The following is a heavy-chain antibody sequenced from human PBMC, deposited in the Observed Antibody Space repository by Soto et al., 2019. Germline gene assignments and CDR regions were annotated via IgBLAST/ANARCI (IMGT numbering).Heavy chain of an antibody. V-gene: IGHV1-8*01. Sequence: QVQLVQSGAEVKKPGASVKVSCKASGYTFTSYDINWVRQATGQGLEWMGWMNPNSGNTGYAQKFRGRVTMTRNTSISTAYMELSSRRSEDTAVYYCARGGGGGVVVVAATPRVLVDYWGQGTLVTVSS. CDR3: ARGGGGGVVVVAATPRVLVDY. D-gene: IGHD2-15*01. J-gene: IGHJ4*02. CDR1: GYTFTSYD. CDR2: MNPNSGNT.